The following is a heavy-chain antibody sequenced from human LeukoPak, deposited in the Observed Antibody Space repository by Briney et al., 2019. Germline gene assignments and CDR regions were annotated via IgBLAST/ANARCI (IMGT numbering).Heavy chain of an antibody. D-gene: IGHD1-1*01. Sequence: SETRSLTCAVYGGSFSGYYWSWIRQPPGKGLEWIGEINHSGSTNYNPSLKSRVTISVDTSKNQFSLKLSSVTAADTAVYYCASLGTTGTTFDYWGQGTLVTVSS. CDR1: GGSFSGYY. CDR2: INHSGST. J-gene: IGHJ4*02. CDR3: ASLGTTGTTFDY. V-gene: IGHV4-34*01.